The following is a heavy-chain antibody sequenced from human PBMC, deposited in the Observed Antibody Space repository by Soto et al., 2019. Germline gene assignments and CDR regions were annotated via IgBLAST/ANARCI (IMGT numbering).Heavy chain of an antibody. CDR3: ARINDVDTAMADAFDI. CDR2: ISSSSSYI. D-gene: IGHD5-18*01. V-gene: IGHV3-21*01. J-gene: IGHJ3*02. CDR1: GFTFSSYS. Sequence: PGGSLRLSCAASGFTFSSYSMNWVRQAPGKGLEWVSSISSSSSYIYYADSVKGRFTISRDNAKNSLYLQMSSLRAEDTAVYYSARINDVDTAMADAFDIWGQGTMVTVSS.